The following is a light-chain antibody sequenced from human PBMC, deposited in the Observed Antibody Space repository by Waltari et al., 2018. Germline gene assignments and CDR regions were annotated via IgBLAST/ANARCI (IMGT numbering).Light chain of an antibody. Sequence: DIQMTPSPSSLSGSVGDRVTVTCRASQSISSYLNWYQQKPGKAPKLLIYAASSLESGVPSRFSGSGSGTDFTLTISSLQPEDFATYYCQQTYSTPFTFGPGTKVDIK. CDR2: AAS. CDR3: QQTYSTPFT. CDR1: QSISSY. V-gene: IGKV1-39*01. J-gene: IGKJ3*01.